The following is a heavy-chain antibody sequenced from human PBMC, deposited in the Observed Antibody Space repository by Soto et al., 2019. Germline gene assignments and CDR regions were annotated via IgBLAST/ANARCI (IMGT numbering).Heavy chain of an antibody. V-gene: IGHV3-7*01. D-gene: IGHD4-4*01. CDR2: IKPDESEK. CDR3: VRGGSNYAS. Sequence: PVGSLRLSCTASGFTFSDSWMTWVRRAPGKGLEWVARIKPDESEKKYADSVKGRFSISRDNAKNSMYLQMDSLRGEDTAVYYCVRGGSNYASWGQGTLVTVSS. CDR1: GFTFSDSW. J-gene: IGHJ5*02.